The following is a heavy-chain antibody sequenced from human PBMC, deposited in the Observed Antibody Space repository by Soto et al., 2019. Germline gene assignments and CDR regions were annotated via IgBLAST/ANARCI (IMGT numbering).Heavy chain of an antibody. V-gene: IGHV4-30-4*01. J-gene: IGHJ6*02. CDR2: IYYSGST. D-gene: IGHD2-2*01. CDR1: GGSISSGDYY. Sequence: SETLSLTCTVSGGSISSGDYYWSWIRQPPGKGLEWIGYIYYSGSTYYNPSLKSRVTISVDTSKNQFSLKLSSVTAADTAVYYCAREVRGYCSSTSCPQNYYYYGMDVWGQGTTVTVSS. CDR3: AREVRGYCSSTSCPQNYYYYGMDV.